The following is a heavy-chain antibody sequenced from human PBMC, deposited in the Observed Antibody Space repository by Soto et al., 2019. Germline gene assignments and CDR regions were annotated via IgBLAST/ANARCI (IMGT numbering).Heavy chain of an antibody. D-gene: IGHD5-18*01. J-gene: IGHJ5*02. CDR3: TAMTPPLSEVYTALSEFDP. CDR2: ISSSSSTI. Sequence: PGGSLRLSCAASGFTFSSYSMNWVRQAPGKGLEWVSYISSSSSTIYYADSVKGRFTISRDNAKNSLYLQMNSLRAEDTAAYYCTAMTPPLSEVYTALSEFDPWGPGTLVTVSS. CDR1: GFTFSSYS. V-gene: IGHV3-48*01.